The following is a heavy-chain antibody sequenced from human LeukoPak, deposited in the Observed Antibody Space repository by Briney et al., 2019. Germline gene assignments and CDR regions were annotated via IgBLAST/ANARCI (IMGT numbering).Heavy chain of an antibody. Sequence: ASVKVSCKASGYTFTSYGISWVRQAPGQGLEWMGWISAYNGNTNYAQKLQGRVTMTTDTSTSTAYMELRSLRSDDTAVYYCARDNIGAGIAVAFPYFDYWGQGTLVTVSS. CDR1: GYTFTSYG. V-gene: IGHV1-18*01. CDR2: ISAYNGNT. CDR3: ARDNIGAGIAVAFPYFDY. J-gene: IGHJ4*02. D-gene: IGHD6-19*01.